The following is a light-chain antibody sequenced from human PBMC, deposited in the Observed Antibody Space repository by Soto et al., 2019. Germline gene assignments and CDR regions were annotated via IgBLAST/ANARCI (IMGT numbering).Light chain of an antibody. CDR2: EVT. CDR1: SSDVSGYNY. CDR3: SSYGGSNNYV. J-gene: IGLJ1*01. V-gene: IGLV2-8*01. Sequence: QSVLTQPPSASGSPGQSVTTSCTGTSSDVSGYNYVSWYQQHPGKAPKLVIYEVTNRPSGVPDRFSGSRSGNTASLTVSGLQAEDEADYYCSSYGGSNNYVFGTGTKVTVL.